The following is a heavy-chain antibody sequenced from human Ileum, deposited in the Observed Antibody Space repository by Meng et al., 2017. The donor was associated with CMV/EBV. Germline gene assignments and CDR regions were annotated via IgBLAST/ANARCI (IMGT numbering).Heavy chain of an antibody. V-gene: IGHV4-61*01. CDR3: ARGKWSLAYEY. CDR1: GGSVKSGTFY. D-gene: IGHD2-8*01. Sequence: SETLSLTCSVSGGSVKSGTFYWTWIRQPPGKGLEWIGHIYYNGDTKDNPSLKSRVTISRDTSKKQFSLRLNAVTAADTAVYYCARGKWSLAYEYWGQGTVVTVSS. CDR2: IYYNGDT. J-gene: IGHJ4*02.